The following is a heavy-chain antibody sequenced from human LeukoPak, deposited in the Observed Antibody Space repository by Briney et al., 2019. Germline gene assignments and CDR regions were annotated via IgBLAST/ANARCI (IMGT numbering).Heavy chain of an antibody. D-gene: IGHD3-3*01. CDR2: INTDGSST. CDR1: GFTFSSYW. J-gene: IGHJ4*02. Sequence: GGSLRLSCAASGFTFSSYWMHWVPQAPGKGLVWVSRINTDGSSTSYADSVKGRFTISRDNAKNTLYLQMNSLRAEDTAVYYCARDLTDDFWSGYYKHYFDYWGQGTLVTVSS. V-gene: IGHV3-74*01. CDR3: ARDLTDDFWSGYYKHYFDY.